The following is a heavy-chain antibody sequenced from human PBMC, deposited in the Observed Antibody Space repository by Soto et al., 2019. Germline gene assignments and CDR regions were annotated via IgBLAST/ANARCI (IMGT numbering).Heavy chain of an antibody. CDR2: ISYDGSNK. V-gene: IGHV3-30-3*01. D-gene: IGHD2-2*01. CDR1: GFTFSSYA. CDR3: ARDGACPSSTSCCYLDY. Sequence: PGGSLRLSCAASGFTFSSYAMHWVRQAPGKGLEWVAVISYDGSNKYYADSVKGRFTISRDNSKNTLYLQMNSLRAEDTAVYYCARDGACPSSTSCCYLDYWGQGTPVTVSS. J-gene: IGHJ4*02.